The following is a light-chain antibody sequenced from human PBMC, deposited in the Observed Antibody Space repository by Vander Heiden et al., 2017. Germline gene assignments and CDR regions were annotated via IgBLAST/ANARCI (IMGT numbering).Light chain of an antibody. CDR3: CSYAGTYSFV. CDR1: SRDVGSYDY. V-gene: IGLV2-11*01. CDR2: DVN. J-gene: IGLJ2*01. Sequence: QSALTQPRSVSGCPGQSVIISCTGTSRDVGSYDYVPWYQQHPGKAPKVMIYDVNRRPSGVPDRFSGSKSGNTASLTISGLQAEDEADYYCCSYAGTYSFVFGGGTKLTVL.